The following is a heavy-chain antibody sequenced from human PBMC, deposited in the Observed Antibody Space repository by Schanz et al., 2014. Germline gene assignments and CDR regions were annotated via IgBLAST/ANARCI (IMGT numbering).Heavy chain of an antibody. V-gene: IGHV1-8*02. D-gene: IGHD3-16*01. CDR2: MNSKTGNT. J-gene: IGHJ4*02. CDR1: GYSFTTYG. Sequence: QVQLVQSAPEVKKPGASVKVSCKASGYSFTTYGLNWVRQAPGQGLEWMGWMNSKTGNTGYAQRFQGRVTMTRNTSITTAYLELSSLRSGDTAVYYCTKGRTFGRWGQGTLVNGSS. CDR3: TKGRTFGR.